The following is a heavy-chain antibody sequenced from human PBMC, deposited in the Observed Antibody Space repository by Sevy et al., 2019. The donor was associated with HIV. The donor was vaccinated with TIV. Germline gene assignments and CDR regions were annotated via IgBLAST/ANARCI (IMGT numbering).Heavy chain of an antibody. Sequence: GSLRLSCAASGFAFSSYTMNWVRRAPGKGLEWVSYVSSGSRSIYYADSVKGRFTISRDNAKNLLYMHMNSLRDEDTAVYFCSRDSAETAALDFWGQGILVTVSS. CDR1: GFAFSSYT. CDR2: VSSGSRSI. J-gene: IGHJ4*02. V-gene: IGHV3-48*02. D-gene: IGHD5-18*01. CDR3: SRDSAETAALDF.